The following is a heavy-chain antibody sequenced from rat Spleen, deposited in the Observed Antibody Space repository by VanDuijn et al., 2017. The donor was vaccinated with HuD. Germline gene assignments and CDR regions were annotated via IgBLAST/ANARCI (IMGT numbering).Heavy chain of an antibody. D-gene: IGHD1-12*02. CDR1: GLSFSNYD. CDR3: ARGYDGSYYYDYFDY. Sequence: EVQLVESGGGLVQPGRSMKLSCAASGLSFSNYDMAWVRQAPTKGLEWVASISYDGTATYYRDSVKGRFTISRNNAKSTLYLQMDSLRSEDTATYYCARGYDGSYYYDYFDYWGQGVMVTVSS. J-gene: IGHJ2*01. V-gene: IGHV5-25*01. CDR2: ISYDGTAT.